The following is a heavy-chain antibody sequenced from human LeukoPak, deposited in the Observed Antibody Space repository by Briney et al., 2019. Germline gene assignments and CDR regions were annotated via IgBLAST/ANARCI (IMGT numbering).Heavy chain of an antibody. Sequence: GGSLRLSCAGSGFTFNNYWLSWVRQAPGKGLEWVANIKQDGSEKYYVDSVEGRFTISRDNAKNSLYLQMNSLRAEDTAVYYCAKVRGSSGWFFDYWGQGTLVTVSS. CDR1: GFTFNNYW. J-gene: IGHJ4*02. CDR3: AKVRGSSGWFFDY. D-gene: IGHD6-19*01. CDR2: IKQDGSEK. V-gene: IGHV3-7*01.